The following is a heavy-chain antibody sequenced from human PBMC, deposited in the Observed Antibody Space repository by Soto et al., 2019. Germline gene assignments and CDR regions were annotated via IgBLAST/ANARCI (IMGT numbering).Heavy chain of an antibody. D-gene: IGHD1-26*01. J-gene: IGHJ6*02. Sequence: QVQLQQSGPGLVKPSETLSLTCSVSSGPTSSHNWGWIRQTPGRGLEWIGYVYSTGGTSYNPSLNGLFTISADTSTNPISLTLTSVTAADTAVYYCVRQGIGSLHGLVDVWGQGTTVRVSS. CDR1: SGPTSSHN. CDR3: VRQGIGSLHGLVDV. V-gene: IGHV4-59*08. CDR2: VYSTGGT.